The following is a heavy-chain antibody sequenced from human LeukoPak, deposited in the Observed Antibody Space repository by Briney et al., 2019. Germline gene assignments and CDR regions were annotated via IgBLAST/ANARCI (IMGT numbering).Heavy chain of an antibody. D-gene: IGHD4-17*01. V-gene: IGHV1-69*04. Sequence: SVKVSCKASGGTFSSYAISWVRQAPGQGLEWMGRIIPILGIANYAQKFQGRVTITADKSTSTAYMELSSLRSEDTAVYYCARQAVTTGWYFDYWGQGTLVAVSS. CDR1: GGTFSSYA. J-gene: IGHJ4*02. CDR2: IIPILGIA. CDR3: ARQAVTTGWYFDY.